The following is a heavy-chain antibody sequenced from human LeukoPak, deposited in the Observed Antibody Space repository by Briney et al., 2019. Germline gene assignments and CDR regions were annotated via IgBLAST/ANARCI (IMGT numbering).Heavy chain of an antibody. Sequence: GGSLRLSCAASGFTFSRYAMSWVRQAPGKGVEWVSAISGSGSSTYYADSVKRRFTISRDNSKNTLYLQMNSLRAEDTAVYYCAKSRFLEWLLFDYWGQGTLVTVSS. V-gene: IGHV3-23*01. D-gene: IGHD3-3*01. J-gene: IGHJ4*02. CDR2: ISGSGSST. CDR1: GFTFSRYA. CDR3: AKSRFLEWLLFDY.